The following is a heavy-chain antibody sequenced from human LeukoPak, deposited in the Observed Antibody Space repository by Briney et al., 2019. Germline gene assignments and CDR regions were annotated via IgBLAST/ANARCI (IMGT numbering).Heavy chain of an antibody. V-gene: IGHV4-30-4*07. Sequence: SETLSLTCAVSGGSISSGGYSWSWIRQPPGKGLEWIGYIYYSGSTYYNPSLKRRVTISVDTSKNQFSLKLSSVTAADTAVYYCARDHDDSSGYYHRPYAFDIWGQGTMVTVSS. CDR1: GGSISSGGYS. J-gene: IGHJ3*02. D-gene: IGHD3-22*01. CDR3: ARDHDDSSGYYHRPYAFDI. CDR2: IYYSGST.